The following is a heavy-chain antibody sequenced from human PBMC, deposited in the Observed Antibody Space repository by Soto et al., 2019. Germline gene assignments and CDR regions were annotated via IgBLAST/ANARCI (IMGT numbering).Heavy chain of an antibody. Sequence: GGSLRLSCAASGFTFSCYAMSWVRQAPGKGLEWVSAISGSGGSTYYADSVKGRFTISRDNSKNTLYLQMNSLRAEDTAVYYCAKASSGWYLYYFDYWGQGTLVTVSS. CDR1: GFTFSCYA. J-gene: IGHJ4*02. CDR2: ISGSGGST. V-gene: IGHV3-23*01. CDR3: AKASSGWYLYYFDY. D-gene: IGHD6-19*01.